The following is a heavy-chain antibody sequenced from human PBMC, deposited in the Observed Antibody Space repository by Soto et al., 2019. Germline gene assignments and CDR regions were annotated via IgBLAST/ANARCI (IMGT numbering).Heavy chain of an antibody. D-gene: IGHD6-13*01. CDR1: GFTFSSYG. CDR3: AHEPQLVFQH. CDR2: IWYDGSNK. Sequence: QVQLVESGGGVVQPGRSLRLSCAASGFTFSSYGMHWVRQAPGKGLERVAVIWYDGSNKDYADSVKGRFTISRDNSKNTLQLHMNSLSAEDTAVYYCAHEPQLVFQHWGQGTLVTVSS. V-gene: IGHV3-33*06. J-gene: IGHJ1*01.